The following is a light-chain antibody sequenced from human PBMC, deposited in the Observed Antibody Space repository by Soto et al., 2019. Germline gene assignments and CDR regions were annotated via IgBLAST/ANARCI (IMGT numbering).Light chain of an antibody. V-gene: IGKV2-28*01. J-gene: IGKJ5*01. CDR2: LGS. CDR1: QNLLYSNGYNY. Sequence: IVMTQSPLSLPVTPGEPASISCRSSQNLLYSNGYNYLDWYLQRPGQSPQLLIYLGSNRAPGVPDRFSGSGSGTDFTLKISRVEAEDVGVYYCMQGLQDLTFGQGTRLEI. CDR3: MQGLQDLT.